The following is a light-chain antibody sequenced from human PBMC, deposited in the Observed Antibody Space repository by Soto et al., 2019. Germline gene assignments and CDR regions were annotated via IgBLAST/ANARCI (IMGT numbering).Light chain of an antibody. CDR2: GSN. J-gene: IGLJ2*01. CDR1: SSNIGTYT. V-gene: IGLV1-44*01. Sequence: QSVLTQPPSTSGTPGQRVTISRSGGSSNIGTYTVSWYQQFPETAPKLLIYGSNQRPSGVPDRFSGSKSGTSASLSIGGLQSEDEADYYCAAWDDSLNGPTFGGGTKVTVL. CDR3: AAWDDSLNGPT.